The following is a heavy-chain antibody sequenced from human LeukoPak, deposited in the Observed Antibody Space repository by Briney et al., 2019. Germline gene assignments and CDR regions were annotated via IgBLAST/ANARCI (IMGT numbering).Heavy chain of an antibody. D-gene: IGHD2-21*02. CDR2: ISADYGDT. V-gene: IGHV1-18*01. J-gene: IGHJ3*02. CDR1: GYTLISYG. CDR3: ARVTAGFNAFDI. Sequence: ASVKLSCKAAGYTLISYGISWVRQAPGQGLEWMGWISADYGDTNYAEKFQGRVTMTTDTSTSTAYMELGSLRSDDTAVYYCARVTAGFNAFDIWGQGTMVTVSS.